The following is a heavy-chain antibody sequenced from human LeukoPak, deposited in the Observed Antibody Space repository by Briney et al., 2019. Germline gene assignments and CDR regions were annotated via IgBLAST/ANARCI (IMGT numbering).Heavy chain of an antibody. CDR1: GDSISSYY. D-gene: IGHD5-24*01. CDR2: IYYSGST. V-gene: IGHV4-59*01. Sequence: SETLSLTCTVPGDSISSYYWTWIRQPPGKGLEWIGYIYYSGSTSYNPSLMSRVTFSVDTSRNQFSLRLTSVTAADTAVYYCARVSPGSRRDGYNVVDYWGQGTLVTVSS. J-gene: IGHJ4*02. CDR3: ARVSPGSRRDGYNVVDY.